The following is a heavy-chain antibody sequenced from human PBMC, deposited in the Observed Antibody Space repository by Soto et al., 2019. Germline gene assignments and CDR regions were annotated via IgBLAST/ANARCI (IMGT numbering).Heavy chain of an antibody. J-gene: IGHJ4*02. CDR2: ISSGSTYI. CDR3: ARDWRRAYYYDTAGYFYFDS. D-gene: IGHD3-22*01. Sequence: GGSLRLSCAASGFTFSDYTMNWVRQAPGKGLEWVSSISSGSTYIYYADSVRGRLTVSRDNAENSLYPQLISLRAEDTAVYFCARDWRRAYYYDTAGYFYFDSWGQGTLVTVSS. CDR1: GFTFSDYT. V-gene: IGHV3-21*01.